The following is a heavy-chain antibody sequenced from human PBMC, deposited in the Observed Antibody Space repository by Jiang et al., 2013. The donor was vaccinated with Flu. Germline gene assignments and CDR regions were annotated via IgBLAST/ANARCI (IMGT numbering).Heavy chain of an antibody. V-gene: IGHV4-38-2*02. Sequence: LLKPSETLSLTCAVSGYSISSGYYWGWIRQPPGKGLEWIGSIYHSGSTYYNPSLKSRVTISVDTSKNQFSLKLSSVTAADTAVYYCARDREYSSSSVWFDPWGQGTLVTVSS. CDR1: GYSISSGYY. CDR3: ARDREYSSSSVWFDP. J-gene: IGHJ5*02. D-gene: IGHD6-6*01. CDR2: IYHSGST.